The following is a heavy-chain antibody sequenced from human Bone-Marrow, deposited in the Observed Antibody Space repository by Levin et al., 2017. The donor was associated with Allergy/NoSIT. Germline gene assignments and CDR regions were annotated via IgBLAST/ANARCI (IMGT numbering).Heavy chain of an antibody. Sequence: GGSLRLSCAASGFTFNNYGMHWARQAPGKGLEWVALISYDGSNIFYADSVQGQFTISRDNSKNTLYLQMNSLRAEDTAVYYCAKGLGMQWLATDYWGQGTLVTVSS. CDR1: GFTFNNYG. J-gene: IGHJ4*02. V-gene: IGHV3-30*18. CDR3: AKGLGMQWLATDY. CDR2: ISYDGSNI. D-gene: IGHD6-19*01.